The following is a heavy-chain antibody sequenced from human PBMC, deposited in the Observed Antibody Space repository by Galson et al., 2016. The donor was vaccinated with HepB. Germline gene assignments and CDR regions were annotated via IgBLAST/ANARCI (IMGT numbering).Heavy chain of an antibody. Sequence: SLRLSCAASGFTFSNYWMSWVRQTPGKGLEWVANIKQDGSEKFYVDPVRGRFTISRDNAKNSLYLEMNSLRVEDTAVYYCAKDHDRGWSYDYWGQGILVTVSS. CDR3: AKDHDRGWSYDY. CDR2: IKQDGSEK. CDR1: GFTFSNYW. V-gene: IGHV3-7*05. J-gene: IGHJ4*02. D-gene: IGHD2-15*01.